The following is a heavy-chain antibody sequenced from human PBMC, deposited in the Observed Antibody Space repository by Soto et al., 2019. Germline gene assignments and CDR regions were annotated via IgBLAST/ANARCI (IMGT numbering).Heavy chain of an antibody. D-gene: IGHD3-22*01. Sequence: QVQLQESGPGLVKASETLSLTCAVSGYSISSGYYWGWLRQPPGKGLEWIGSIYHGGSTYYNPSLPSRVPFSLDMSNPQVTLILNSVPAADTAVYYCASVGPWVPYYYDSSPYAFVHWFDPWGQGTLVTVSS. CDR2: IYHGGST. J-gene: IGHJ5*02. CDR1: GYSISSGYY. CDR3: ASVGPWVPYYYDSSPYAFVHWFDP. V-gene: IGHV4-38-2*01.